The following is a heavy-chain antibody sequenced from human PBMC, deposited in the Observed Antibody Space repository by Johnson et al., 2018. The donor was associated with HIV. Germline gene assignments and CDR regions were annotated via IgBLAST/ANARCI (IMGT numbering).Heavy chain of an antibody. CDR2: IYSGGST. CDR3: ASFAAAGDAFDI. Sequence: VESGGGLVQPGGSLRLSCAASGFTFSSYWMSWVRQAPGKGLEWVSVIYSGGSTYYADSVKGRFTISRDNSKNTLYLQMNSLRAEDTAVYYCASFAAAGDAFDIWGQGTMVTVSS. D-gene: IGHD6-13*01. CDR1: GFTFSSYW. J-gene: IGHJ3*02. V-gene: IGHV3-66*02.